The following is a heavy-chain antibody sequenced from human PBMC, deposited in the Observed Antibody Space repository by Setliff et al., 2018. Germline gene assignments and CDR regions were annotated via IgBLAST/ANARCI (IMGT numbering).Heavy chain of an antibody. J-gene: IGHJ4*02. CDR3: AGGRRYDYGWDFDY. V-gene: IGHV4-59*01. Sequence: SETLSLTCTVSIGSIRSYYWSWIRQSPGKGLEWIGYIYYTGSTNYNPSLKSRVTMSVDTSKNQFSLKVSSVTADDTAVYYCAGGRRYDYGWDFDYWGQGTLVTVSS. CDR1: IGSIRSYY. CDR2: IYYTGST. D-gene: IGHD4-17*01.